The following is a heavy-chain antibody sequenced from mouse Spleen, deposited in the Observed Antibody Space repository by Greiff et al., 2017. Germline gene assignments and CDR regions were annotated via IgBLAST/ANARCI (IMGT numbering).Heavy chain of an antibody. J-gene: IGHJ2*01. CDR2: IYPSDSET. CDR1: GYTFTSYW. Sequence: QVQLQQPGAELVRPGSSVKLSCKASGYTFTSYWMDWVKQRPGQGLEWIGNIYPSDSETHYNQKFKDKATLTVDKSSSTAYMQLSSLTSEDSAVYYCARRGYYGNDYWGQGTTLTVSS. D-gene: IGHD1-1*01. V-gene: IGHV1-61*01. CDR3: ARRGYYGNDY.